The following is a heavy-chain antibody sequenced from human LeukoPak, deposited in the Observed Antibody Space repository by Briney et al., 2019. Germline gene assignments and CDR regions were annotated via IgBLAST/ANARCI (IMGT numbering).Heavy chain of an antibody. D-gene: IGHD1-1*01. CDR1: GFTFSSYS. CDR2: ISSSSCYI. J-gene: IGHJ6*02. Sequence: GGSLRLSCAASGFTFSSYSMNWVRQAPGKGLEWVSSISSSSCYIYYADSVKGRFTISRDNAKNSLYLQMNSLRAEDTAVYYCARDKQLERLNYYYGMDVWGQGTTVTVSS. CDR3: ARDKQLERLNYYYGMDV. V-gene: IGHV3-21*01.